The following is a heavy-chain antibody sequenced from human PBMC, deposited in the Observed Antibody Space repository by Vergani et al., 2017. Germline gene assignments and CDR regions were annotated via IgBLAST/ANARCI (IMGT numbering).Heavy chain of an antibody. CDR3: ARDESSYYDLCSGYYYYGMDV. D-gene: IGHD3-3*01. J-gene: IGHJ6*02. V-gene: IGHV3-21*01. CDR1: GFTFSSYS. Sequence: EVQLVESGGGLVKPGGSLRLSCAASGFTFSSYSMNWVRQAPGKGLEWVSSISSSSSYIYYADSVKGRFTISRDNAKNSLYLQMNSLRAEDTAVYYCARDESSYYDLCSGYYYYGMDVWGQGTTVTVSS. CDR2: ISSSSSYI.